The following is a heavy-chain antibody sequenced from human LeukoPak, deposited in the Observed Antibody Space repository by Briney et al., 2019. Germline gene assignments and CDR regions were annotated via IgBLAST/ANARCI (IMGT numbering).Heavy chain of an antibody. CDR1: GFTFSNYA. Sequence: GGSLRLSCAASGFTFSNYAMHWVRQAPGKGLEWVAVISYDGSNKYYADSVKGRFTISRDNSKNTLYLQMNSLRAGDTAVYYCARARYYYDSSGYEVPGYWGQGTLVTVSS. J-gene: IGHJ4*02. CDR2: ISYDGSNK. V-gene: IGHV3-30-3*01. D-gene: IGHD3-22*01. CDR3: ARARYYYDSSGYEVPGY.